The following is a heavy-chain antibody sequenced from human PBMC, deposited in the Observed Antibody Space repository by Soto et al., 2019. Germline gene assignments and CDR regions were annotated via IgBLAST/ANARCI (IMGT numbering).Heavy chain of an antibody. V-gene: IGHV3-23*01. CDR3: PKDFDYYYGMDV. CDR1: GFTFSSYA. CDR2: ISGSGGST. Sequence: GGSLRLSCAASGFTFSSYAMSWVRQAPGKGLEWVSAISGSGGSTYYADSVKGRFTISRDNSKNTLYLQMNSLRAEDTAVYYCPKDFDYYYGMDVWGQGTTVTVSS. J-gene: IGHJ6*02.